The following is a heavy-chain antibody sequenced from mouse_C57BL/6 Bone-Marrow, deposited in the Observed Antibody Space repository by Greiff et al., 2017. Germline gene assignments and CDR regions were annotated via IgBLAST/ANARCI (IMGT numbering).Heavy chain of an antibody. CDR2: ISSGGSYT. V-gene: IGHV5-6*01. J-gene: IGHJ3*01. CDR3: ARQEGGNYVGFAY. D-gene: IGHD2-1*01. Sequence: EVMLVESGGDLVKPGGSLKLSCAASGFTFSSYGMSWVRQTPDKRLEWVATISSGGSYTYYPDSVKGRFTISRDNAKNTLYLQMSSLKSEDTAMYYCARQEGGNYVGFAYWGQGTLVTVSA. CDR1: GFTFSSYG.